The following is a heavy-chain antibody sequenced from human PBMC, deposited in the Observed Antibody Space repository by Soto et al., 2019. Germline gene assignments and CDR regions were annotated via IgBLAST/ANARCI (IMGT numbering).Heavy chain of an antibody. CDR3: ARRPDHYDSSGYDH. CDR1: GGSISSYY. CDR2: IYYSGST. D-gene: IGHD3-22*01. V-gene: IGHV4-59*08. J-gene: IGHJ4*02. Sequence: SETLSLTCTVSGGSISSYYWSWIRQPPGKGLEWIGYIYYSGSTNYNPSLKSRVTISVDTSKNQFSLKLSSVTAADTAVYYCARRPDHYDSSGYDHWGQGTLVTVS.